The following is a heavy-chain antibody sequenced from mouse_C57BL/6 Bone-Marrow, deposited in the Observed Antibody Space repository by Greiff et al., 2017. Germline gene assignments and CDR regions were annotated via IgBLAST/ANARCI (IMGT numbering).Heavy chain of an antibody. CDR2: IDPSDSYT. J-gene: IGHJ4*01. CDR3: ARAPITTVVGDAMDY. V-gene: IGHV1-69*01. Sequence: QVQLQQPGAELVMPGASVKLSCKASGYTFTSYWMHWVKQRPGQGLEWIGEIDPSDSYTNYNQKFKGKSTLTVDKSSSTAYMQLSSLTSEDSAVYYCARAPITTVVGDAMDYWGQGTSVTVSS. D-gene: IGHD1-1*01. CDR1: GYTFTSYW.